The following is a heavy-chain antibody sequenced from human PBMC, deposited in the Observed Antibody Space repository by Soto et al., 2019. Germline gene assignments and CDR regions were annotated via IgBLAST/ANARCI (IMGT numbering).Heavy chain of an antibody. V-gene: IGHV3-48*02. CDR1: GFIFNTYS. Sequence: EVQLVESGGGLIQPGGSLRLSCAASGFIFNTYSMNWVRQAPGKGLEWVSYISGSSQTIFYAESVRGRFTISRDNANNSTSLQMVSLRDEDTAVYYCARTLSWRRGPFDSWGQGTLVTVSS. CDR2: ISGSSQTI. J-gene: IGHJ4*02. CDR3: ARTLSWRRGPFDS. D-gene: IGHD2-15*01.